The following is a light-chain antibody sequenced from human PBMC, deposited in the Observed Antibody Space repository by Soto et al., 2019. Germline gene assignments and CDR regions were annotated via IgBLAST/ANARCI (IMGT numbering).Light chain of an antibody. CDR3: GTWDTSLSAWV. V-gene: IGLV1-51*01. CDR1: SSNIGNNY. Sequence: QSVLTQPPSVSAAPGQKVTISCSGSSSNIGNNYVSWYQQLPGTAPQLLIYDNDNRPSGIPDRFSGSKSATSATLGISGLQTGDEADYYCGTWDTSLSAWVFGGGTQLTVL. J-gene: IGLJ2*01. CDR2: DND.